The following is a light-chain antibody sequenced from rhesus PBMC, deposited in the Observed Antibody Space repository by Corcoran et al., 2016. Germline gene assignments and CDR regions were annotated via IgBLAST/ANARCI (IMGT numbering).Light chain of an antibody. CDR2: EVS. CDR3: RSYAGSNTYI. J-gene: IGLJ1*01. CDR1: SSDIGGYNY. Sequence: QAALTQPRSVSGSPGQSVTISCTGTSSDIGGYNYVSWYQQHPGTAPKLMIYEVSKRPSGVYDRFSGFKSCNTASLTISGLHAEDQADYPCRSYAGSNTYIFGAGTRLT. V-gene: IGLV2-32*02.